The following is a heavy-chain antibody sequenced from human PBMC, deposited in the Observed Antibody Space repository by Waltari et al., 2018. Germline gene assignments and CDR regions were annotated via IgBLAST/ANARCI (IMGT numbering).Heavy chain of an antibody. CDR2: FYYGGST. D-gene: IGHD2-2*02. J-gene: IGHJ3*02. CDR3: ARLGYCSSTSCYTTFFDAFDI. Sequence: QVQLQESGPGLVKPSETLSLTCSVPGGSIDSDTYYWGWIRQLPGKGVEWIGSFYYGGSTYNNPTLKSRVAISVHPSRRQFSLKLTSVTAADTALYFCARLGYCSSTSCYTTFFDAFDIWGQGTMVTVSS. V-gene: IGHV4-39*07. CDR1: GGSIDSDTYY.